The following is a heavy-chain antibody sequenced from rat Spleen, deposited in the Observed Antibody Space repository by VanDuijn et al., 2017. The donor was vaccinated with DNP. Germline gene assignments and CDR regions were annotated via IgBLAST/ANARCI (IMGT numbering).Heavy chain of an antibody. Sequence: EVQLVESGGGLVQPGRSLKLSCAASGFTFSDYSMAWVRQAPKKGLEWVATIVYDGSGTYYGDSVTGRFTISRDNAGSTLYLQMNSLRSEDTATYYCARGNLAYWGQGTLVTVSS. CDR1: GFTFSDYS. CDR3: ARGNLAY. J-gene: IGHJ3*01. CDR2: IVYDGSGT. V-gene: IGHV5-22*01.